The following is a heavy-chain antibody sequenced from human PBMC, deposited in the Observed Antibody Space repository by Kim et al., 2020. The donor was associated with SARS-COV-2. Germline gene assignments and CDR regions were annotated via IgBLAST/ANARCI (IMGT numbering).Heavy chain of an antibody. J-gene: IGHJ6*02. CDR2: IYTSGST. V-gene: IGHV4-4*07. D-gene: IGHD6-13*01. CDR3: ARDLVVLGIAAAGTTSDYNYYYYGMDV. Sequence: SETLSLTCTVSGGSISSYYWSWIRQPAGKGLEWIGRIYTSGSTNYNPSLKSRVTMSVDTSKNQFSLKLSSVTAADTAVYYCARDLVVLGIAAAGTTSDYNYYYYGMDVWGQGTTVTVSS. CDR1: GGSISSYY.